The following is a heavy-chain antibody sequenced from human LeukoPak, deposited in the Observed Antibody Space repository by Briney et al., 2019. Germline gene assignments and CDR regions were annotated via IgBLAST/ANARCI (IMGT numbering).Heavy chain of an antibody. J-gene: IGHJ4*02. CDR3: AREDYSNYAPYFDY. V-gene: IGHV3-74*01. Sequence: PGGSLRLSCEASGFTFSQYWMPWVSQAPGKGLVWVSRIGPDGSSTNYADSVKGRFTISRDNAKNTLYLQLNSLRAEDTAVYYCAREDYSNYAPYFDYWGQGTLVTVSS. D-gene: IGHD4-4*01. CDR2: IGPDGSST. CDR1: GFTFSQYW.